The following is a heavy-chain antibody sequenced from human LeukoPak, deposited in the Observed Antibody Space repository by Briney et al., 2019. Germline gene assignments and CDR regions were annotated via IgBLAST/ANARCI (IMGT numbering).Heavy chain of an antibody. V-gene: IGHV4-34*01. CDR1: GGSFSGYY. CDR2: INHSGST. D-gene: IGHD3-10*01. J-gene: IGHJ4*02. CDR3: ARVRLLWFGSSYFDY. Sequence: SETLSLTCAVYGGSFSGYYWSWIRQPPGKGLEWIGEINHSGSTNYNPSLKSRVTISVDTSKNQFSLKLSSVTAADTAVYYCARVRLLWFGSSYFDYWGQGTLVTVSS.